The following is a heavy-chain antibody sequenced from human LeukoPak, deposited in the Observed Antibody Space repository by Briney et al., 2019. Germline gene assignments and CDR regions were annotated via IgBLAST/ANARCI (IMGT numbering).Heavy chain of an antibody. Sequence: GGSLRLSCAASGFTFSSYSMNWVRQAPGKGLEWVSSISSSSSYIYYADPVKGRFNISRDNAKDSLYLQMNSLRAEDTAVYYCARDTGDDYVWGSYRYMVYFDYWGQGTLVTVSS. CDR1: GFTFSSYS. CDR3: ARDTGDDYVWGSYRYMVYFDY. V-gene: IGHV3-21*01. D-gene: IGHD3-16*02. CDR2: ISSSSSYI. J-gene: IGHJ4*02.